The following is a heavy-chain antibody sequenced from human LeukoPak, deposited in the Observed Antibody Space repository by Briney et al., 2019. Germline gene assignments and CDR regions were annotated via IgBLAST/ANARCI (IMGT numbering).Heavy chain of an antibody. CDR1: GGSFSGYY. D-gene: IGHD6-19*01. J-gene: IGHJ4*02. CDR2: INHSGST. CDR3: ARSNSWYDSSGSLVPEFDY. Sequence: PSETLSLTCAVYGGSFSGYYWSWIRQPPGKGLEWIGEINHSGSTNYNPSLKSRVTISVDTSKNQFSLQLNSVTPEDTAVYYCARSNSWYDSSGSLVPEFDYWGQGTLVTVSS. V-gene: IGHV4-34*01.